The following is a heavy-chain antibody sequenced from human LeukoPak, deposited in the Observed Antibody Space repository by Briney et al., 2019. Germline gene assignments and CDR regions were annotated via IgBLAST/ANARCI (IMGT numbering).Heavy chain of an antibody. Sequence: SGTLSLTCTVSGGSISTYYWSWIRQPAGKGLEWIGRIFPSGSANYNTSLKSRVTLSVDTSKNQFSLRLSFVTAADTAVYYCARDRPYSFSSTLFDYWGQGVLVTVSS. D-gene: IGHD6-6*01. CDR3: ARDRPYSFSSTLFDY. CDR1: GGSISTYY. CDR2: IFPSGSA. J-gene: IGHJ4*02. V-gene: IGHV4-4*07.